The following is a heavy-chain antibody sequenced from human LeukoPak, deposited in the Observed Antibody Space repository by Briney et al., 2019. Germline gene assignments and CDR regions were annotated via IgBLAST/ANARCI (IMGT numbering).Heavy chain of an antibody. CDR1: GGSISSYY. Sequence: SETLSLTCTVSGGSISSYYWSWIRQPPGKGLEWIGYIYYSGSTNYNPSLKSRVTMSVDTSKNQFSLKLSSVTAADTAVYYCARYGLAYTYDFWGQGTLVTVSA. V-gene: IGHV4-59*01. CDR3: ARYGLAYTYDF. D-gene: IGHD3-16*01. CDR2: IYYSGST. J-gene: IGHJ4*02.